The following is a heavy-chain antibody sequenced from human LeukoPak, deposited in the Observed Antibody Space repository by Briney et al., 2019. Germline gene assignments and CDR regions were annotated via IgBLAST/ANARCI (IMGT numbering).Heavy chain of an antibody. Sequence: SETLSLTCTVSGGSISSSRYYWGWIRQPPGKGLEWIGSIYYSGSTYYNPSLKSRVTISVDTSKNQFSLKLSSVTAADTAVYYCASLDEGGMDAFDIWGQGTMVTVSS. CDR2: IYYSGST. D-gene: IGHD3-16*01. CDR3: ASLDEGGMDAFDI. V-gene: IGHV4-39*01. CDR1: GGSISSSRYY. J-gene: IGHJ3*02.